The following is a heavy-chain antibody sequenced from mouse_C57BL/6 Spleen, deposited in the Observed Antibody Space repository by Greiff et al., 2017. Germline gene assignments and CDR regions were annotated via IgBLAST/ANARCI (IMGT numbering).Heavy chain of an antibody. J-gene: IGHJ3*01. CDR2: IDPSDSYT. Sequence: QVQLQQPGAELVMPGASVKLSCKASGYTFTSYWMHWVKQRPGQGLEWIGEIDPSDSYTNYNQKFKGKSTLTVDKSSSTAYMQLSSLTSEDSAVYYCARGFYYGNPWFAYWGQGTLVTVSA. V-gene: IGHV1-69*01. D-gene: IGHD2-1*01. CDR1: GYTFTSYW. CDR3: ARGFYYGNPWFAY.